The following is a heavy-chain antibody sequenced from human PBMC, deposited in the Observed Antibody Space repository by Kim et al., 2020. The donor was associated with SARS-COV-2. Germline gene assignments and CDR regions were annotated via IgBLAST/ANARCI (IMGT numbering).Heavy chain of an antibody. CDR3: AKATSSRTQRGYFDY. D-gene: IGHD1-1*01. J-gene: IGHJ4*03. CDR2: ISYDGSNK. Sequence: GGSLRLSCAASGFTFSSYGMHWVRQAPGKGLEWVAVISYDGSNKYYADSVKGRFTISRDNSKNTLFLQMNSLRAEDTAVYYCAKATSSRTQRGYFDYWG. V-gene: IGHV3-30*18. CDR1: GFTFSSYG.